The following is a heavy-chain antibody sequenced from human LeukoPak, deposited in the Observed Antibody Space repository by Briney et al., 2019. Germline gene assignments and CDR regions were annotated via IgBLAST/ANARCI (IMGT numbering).Heavy chain of an antibody. CDR1: GYTFTGYY. Sequence: ASVKVSCKASGYTFTGYYMHWVRQAPGQGLEWMGWINPNSGGTNYAQKFQGWVTMTRDTSITTAYMDLSRLRSDDTALYYCARQGESLFDYWGQGTLVTVSS. CDR3: ARQGESLFDY. CDR2: INPNSGGT. J-gene: IGHJ4*02. V-gene: IGHV1-2*04. D-gene: IGHD1-26*01.